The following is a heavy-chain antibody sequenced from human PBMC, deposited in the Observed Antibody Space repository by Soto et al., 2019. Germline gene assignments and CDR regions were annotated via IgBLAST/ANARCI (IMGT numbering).Heavy chain of an antibody. CDR1: GFTFSSYG. V-gene: IGHV3-33*01. J-gene: IGHJ5*02. CDR3: ARGVAAAQRGNNWFDP. CDR2: LWYDGSNK. Sequence: GGSLRLSCAASGFTFSSYGMHWVRQAPGKGLEWVAVLWYDGSNKYYADSVKGRFTISRDNSKNTLYLQMNSLRAEDTAVYYCARGVAAAQRGNNWFDPWGQGTLVTVSS. D-gene: IGHD3-10*01.